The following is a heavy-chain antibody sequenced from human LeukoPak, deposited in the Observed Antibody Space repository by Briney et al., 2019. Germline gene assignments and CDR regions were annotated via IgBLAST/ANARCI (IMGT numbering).Heavy chain of an antibody. Sequence: GASVKVSCKASGYTFTGYYMHWVRQAPGQGLEWMGWINPNSGGTNYAQKLQGRVTMTTDTSTSTAYMELRSLRSDDTAVYYCARALLRGGRFDPWGQGTLVTVSS. J-gene: IGHJ5*02. V-gene: IGHV1-2*02. D-gene: IGHD3-22*01. CDR1: GYTFTGYY. CDR2: INPNSGGT. CDR3: ARALLRGGRFDP.